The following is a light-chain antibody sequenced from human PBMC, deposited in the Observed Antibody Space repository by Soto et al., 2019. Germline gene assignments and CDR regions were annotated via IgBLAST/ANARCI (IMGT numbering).Light chain of an antibody. CDR2: DVS. J-gene: IGLJ2*01. CDR3: SSYTGSNKNVV. Sequence: QSALTQPPSASGSPGQSVTISCTGTSSDLGDYNSVSWYLHHPGKAPKLMIYDVSKRPSGVPDRLTGSKSGNTASLTVSGLQAEDEGDYYCSSYTGSNKNVVFGGGTKLTVL. V-gene: IGLV2-8*01. CDR1: SSDLGDYNS.